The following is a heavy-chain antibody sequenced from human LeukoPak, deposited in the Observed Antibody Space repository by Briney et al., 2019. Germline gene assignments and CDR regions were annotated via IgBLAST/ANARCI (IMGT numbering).Heavy chain of an antibody. V-gene: IGHV5-51*01. CDR2: IYVGDSDT. CDR1: GYSFTNFW. J-gene: IGHJ4*02. Sequence: GESLKISCKGSGYSFTNFWIAWVRQMPGKGLEWMGVIYVGDSDTRYSPSFQGQVTISADKSISTAYLQWSNLKASDTAMYYCARLSYCGGDCYYSSYFDYWGQGTLVTVSS. CDR3: ARLSYCGGDCYYSSYFDY. D-gene: IGHD2-21*02.